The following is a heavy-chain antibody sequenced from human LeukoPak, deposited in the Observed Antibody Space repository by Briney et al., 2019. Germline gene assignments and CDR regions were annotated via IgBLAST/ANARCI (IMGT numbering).Heavy chain of an antibody. CDR2: IFPGDSDT. Sequence: GESLKISCKGSGYSFTTYWIGWVRQMPGKGLEWMGIIFPGDSDTRYNPSFQGQVTISADKSISTAYLQWSSLKASDTAMYYCASSIIRGGYYYYMDVWGKGTTVTVAS. V-gene: IGHV5-51*01. CDR3: ASSIIRGGYYYYMDV. D-gene: IGHD3-10*01. CDR1: GYSFTTYW. J-gene: IGHJ6*03.